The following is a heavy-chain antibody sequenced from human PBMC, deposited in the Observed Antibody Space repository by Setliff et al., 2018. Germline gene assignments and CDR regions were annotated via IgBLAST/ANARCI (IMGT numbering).Heavy chain of an antibody. J-gene: IGHJ4*02. CDR1: GGTFSDYH. CDR3: ARGRNIAARLLDS. Sequence: PSETLSLTCAAYGGTFSDYHLTWIRQSPEKGLEWIGEINHRGSTNYNPSLKSRVTISIDTSKDQFSLKLISMTAADTAVYYCARGRNIAARLLDSWGQGTLVTVSS. V-gene: IGHV4-34*01. CDR2: INHRGST. D-gene: IGHD6-6*01.